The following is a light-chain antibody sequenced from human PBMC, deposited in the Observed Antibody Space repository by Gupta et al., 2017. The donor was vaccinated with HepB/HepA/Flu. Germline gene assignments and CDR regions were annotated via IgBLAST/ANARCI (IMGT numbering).Light chain of an antibody. CDR1: QDITNE. CDR2: AAS. CDR3: LQDSKDPRT. V-gene: IGKV1-6*01. J-gene: IGKJ1*01. Sequence: AIQMTQSPSSLSASVGDRVTITCRASQDITNELSWYQQKPGKAPNLLIYAASTLQSDVPSRFSGSGSATVFTLTISSLQPEDFATYYCLQDSKDPRTCGLGTKVEI.